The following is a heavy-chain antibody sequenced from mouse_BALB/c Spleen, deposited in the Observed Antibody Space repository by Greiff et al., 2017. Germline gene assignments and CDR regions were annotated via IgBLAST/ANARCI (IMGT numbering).Heavy chain of an antibody. CDR1: GYSITSGYY. CDR2: ISYDGSN. Sequence: EVQLQESGPGLVKPSQSLSLTCSVTGYSITSGYYWNWIRQFPGNKLEWMGYISYDGSNNYNPSLKNRISITRDTSKNQFFLKLNSVTTEDTATYYCAREGPYPDYWGQGTTLTVSS. V-gene: IGHV3-6*02. J-gene: IGHJ2*01. CDR3: AREGPYPDY.